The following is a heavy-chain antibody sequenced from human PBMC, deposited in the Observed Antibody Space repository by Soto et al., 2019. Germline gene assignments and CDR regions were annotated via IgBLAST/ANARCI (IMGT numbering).Heavy chain of an antibody. CDR3: ASIPLIAVAGTVDY. J-gene: IGHJ4*02. CDR1: GGSISSYY. Sequence: SETLSLTCTVSGGSISSYYWSWIRQPPGKGLEWIGYINHSGSTNYNPSLKSRVTISVDTSKNQFSLKLSSVTAADTAVYYCASIPLIAVAGTVDYWGQGTLVTVSS. V-gene: IGHV4-59*12. CDR2: INHSGST. D-gene: IGHD6-19*01.